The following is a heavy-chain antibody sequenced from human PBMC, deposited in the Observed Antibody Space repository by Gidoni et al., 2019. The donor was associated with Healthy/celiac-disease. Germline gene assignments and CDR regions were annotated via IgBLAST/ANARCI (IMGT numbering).Heavy chain of an antibody. D-gene: IGHD3-16*01. Sequence: QVQLVESGGGVVQPGRSLRLPCSSSGFTLVSYAMHWVRQAPGKGLEWVAVISYDGSNKYYADSVKGRFTISRDNSKNTLYRQMNSLRAEDTAVYYCARGGGRWLQTNWFDPWGQGTLVTVSS. J-gene: IGHJ5*02. CDR3: ARGGGRWLQTNWFDP. CDR2: ISYDGSNK. CDR1: GFTLVSYA. V-gene: IGHV3-30-3*01.